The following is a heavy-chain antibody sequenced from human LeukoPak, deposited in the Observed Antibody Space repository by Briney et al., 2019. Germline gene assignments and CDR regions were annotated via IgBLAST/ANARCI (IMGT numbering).Heavy chain of an antibody. D-gene: IGHD6-13*01. CDR2: IKQDGSEK. Sequence: GGSLRLSCAASGFTFSSYWMSWVRQAPGKGLEWVANIKQDGSEKYYVDSVKGRFTISRDNAKNSLYLQMNSLRAEDTAVYYCAKDHSSTWWSSFDYWGQGTLVTVSS. V-gene: IGHV3-7*03. CDR1: GFTFSSYW. J-gene: IGHJ4*02. CDR3: AKDHSSTWWSSFDY.